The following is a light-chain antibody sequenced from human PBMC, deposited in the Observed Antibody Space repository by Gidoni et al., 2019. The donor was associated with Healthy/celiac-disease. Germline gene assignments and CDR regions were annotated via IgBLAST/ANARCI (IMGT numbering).Light chain of an antibody. CDR3: AAWDDSLSGPNWV. V-gene: IGLV1-47*01. J-gene: IGLJ3*02. Sequence: QSVLTQPPSASGTPGQRVTISCSGSSSNIGSNYVYWYQQLPGTAPKLLLYRNNPRPSGFPDLFSGSPSGTSASLAILGLRSEDEAYYYCAAWDDSLSGPNWVFGGGTTLTVL. CDR1: SSNIGSNY. CDR2: RNN.